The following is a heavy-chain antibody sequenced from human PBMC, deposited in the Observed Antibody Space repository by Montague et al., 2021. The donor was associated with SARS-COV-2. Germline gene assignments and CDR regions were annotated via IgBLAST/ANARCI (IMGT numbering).Heavy chain of an antibody. CDR2: ISDSGST. D-gene: IGHD3-9*01. V-gene: IGHV4-59*12. J-gene: IGHJ6*02. CDR1: GGSISSFY. Sequence: SETLSLTCTVSGGSISSFYWSWFRQPPGKGLEWIGYISDSGSTNYNPSLTSRVTMSVDTSKNQFSLKVNSATAADTAVYYCARDGSLRFEILIGPRHYYYGMDVWGQGTTVTVSS. CDR3: ARDGSLRFEILIGPRHYYYGMDV.